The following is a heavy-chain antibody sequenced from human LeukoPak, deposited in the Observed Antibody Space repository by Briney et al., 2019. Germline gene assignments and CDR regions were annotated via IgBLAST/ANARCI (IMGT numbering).Heavy chain of an antibody. CDR1: GFTFNNYG. D-gene: IGHD3-9*01. Sequence: GGSLRLSCAASGFTFNNYGMNWVRQAPGKGLEWVANIKQDGSEKYYVDSVKGRLTISRDNAKNSLYLQMNSLRAEDTAVYYCARDDILTGYYTQPPPDYWGQGTLVTVSS. V-gene: IGHV3-7*01. CDR2: IKQDGSEK. CDR3: ARDDILTGYYTQPPPDY. J-gene: IGHJ4*02.